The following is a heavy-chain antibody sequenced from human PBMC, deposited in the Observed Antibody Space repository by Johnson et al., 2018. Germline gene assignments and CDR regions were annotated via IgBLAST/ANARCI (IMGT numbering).Heavy chain of an antibody. D-gene: IGHD7-27*01. J-gene: IGHJ3*02. CDR3: ARITKANWFMDAFDI. Sequence: VQLVQSGGGLVKXGGSLRLXCVASGFSFSSHAMNWVRQSPERGLEWVAYITGSGSPTYYANAVKGRFPISRDNDKDSLYPKMNSLRAEDTAVYYCARITKANWFMDAFDIWGQGTMVTVSS. CDR1: GFSFSSHA. CDR2: ITGSGSPT. V-gene: IGHV3-48*01.